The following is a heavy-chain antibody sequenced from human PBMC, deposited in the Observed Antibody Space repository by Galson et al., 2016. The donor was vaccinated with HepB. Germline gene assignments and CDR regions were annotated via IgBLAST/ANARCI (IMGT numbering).Heavy chain of an antibody. D-gene: IGHD2-21*01. CDR1: GFTVKTYY. Sequence: LSLSCAASGFTVKTYYMNWVRQAPGQGLEWVAIIYTSGVTYYGDSVQGRFAISRDTSKNTGDLQLNSLRAEDTAVYFCARDPVEVGMDVWGQGTPVIVSS. J-gene: IGHJ6*02. CDR2: IYTSGVT. V-gene: IGHV3-53*01. CDR3: ARDPVEVGMDV.